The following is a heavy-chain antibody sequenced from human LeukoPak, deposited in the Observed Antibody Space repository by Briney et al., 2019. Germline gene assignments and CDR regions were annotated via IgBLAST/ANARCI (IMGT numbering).Heavy chain of an antibody. V-gene: IGHV4-39*01. CDR2: ISYSGRT. CDR3: ARSGGYCAGTTFHVKYFDL. Sequence: PSETLSLTCTVSGGSISSSSDYWGWVRQPPGKGLEWIGSISYSGRTYYNPSLLSRVTISADTSKNQFSLQLTSVPAADTALYYCARSGGYCAGTTFHVKYFDLWGRGTLVTVSS. J-gene: IGHJ2*01. D-gene: IGHD1-14*01. CDR1: GGSISSSSDY.